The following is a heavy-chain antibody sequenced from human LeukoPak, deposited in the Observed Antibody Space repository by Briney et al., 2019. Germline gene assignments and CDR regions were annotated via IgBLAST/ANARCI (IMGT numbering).Heavy chain of an antibody. D-gene: IGHD6-13*01. Sequence: ASVKVSCKASGYTFTSYGISWVRQAPRQGLEWMGWISAYNGNTNYAQKLQGRVTMTTDTSTSTAYMELRSLRSDDTAVYYCARDRRVSSSWPDAFDIWGQGTMVTVSS. CDR2: ISAYNGNT. V-gene: IGHV1-18*01. CDR1: GYTFTSYG. CDR3: ARDRRVSSSWPDAFDI. J-gene: IGHJ3*02.